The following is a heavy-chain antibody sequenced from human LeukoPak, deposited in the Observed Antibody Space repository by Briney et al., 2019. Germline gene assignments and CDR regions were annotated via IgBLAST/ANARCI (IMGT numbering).Heavy chain of an antibody. J-gene: IGHJ4*02. D-gene: IGHD2-8*02. V-gene: IGHV3-30*18. CDR1: GFTFSSYG. CDR3: AKVGRVYWLGLVQD. Sequence: GGSLRLSCAASGFTFSSYGMHWVRQAPGKGLEWVAVISYDGSNKYNADSVKGRFTISRDNSKNTLYLQMNSLRAEDTAVYYCAKVGRVYWLGLVQDWGQGTLVTVSS. CDR2: ISYDGSNK.